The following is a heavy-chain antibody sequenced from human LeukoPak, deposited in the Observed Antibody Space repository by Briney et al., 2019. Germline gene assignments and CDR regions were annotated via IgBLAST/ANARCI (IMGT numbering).Heavy chain of an antibody. V-gene: IGHV4-39*01. J-gene: IGHJ4*02. Sequence: KPSETLSLTCTVSGGSISSGSYYWGWIRQPPGKGLEWIGSIYYSGSTYYNPSLKSRVTISVDTSKNQFSLKLSSVTAADTAVYYCARALHDSSGYYFDYWGQGTLVTVSS. CDR1: GGSISSGSYY. CDR3: ARALHDSSGYYFDY. D-gene: IGHD3-22*01. CDR2: IYYSGST.